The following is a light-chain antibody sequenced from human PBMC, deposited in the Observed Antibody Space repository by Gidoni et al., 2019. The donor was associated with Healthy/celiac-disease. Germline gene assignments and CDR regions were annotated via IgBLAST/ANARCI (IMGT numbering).Light chain of an antibody. CDR2: DDR. V-gene: IGLV3-21*03. CDR3: QVWDSSSDRYVV. CDR1: NIGSKS. Sequence: SYVLTQPPSVSVAPGKTARITCGGNNIGSKSVHWYQQKPGQAPVLVVYDDRDRPSGIPELFSGSNSGNTATLTISRVEAGDEADYYCQVWDSSSDRYVVFGGGTKLTVL. J-gene: IGLJ2*01.